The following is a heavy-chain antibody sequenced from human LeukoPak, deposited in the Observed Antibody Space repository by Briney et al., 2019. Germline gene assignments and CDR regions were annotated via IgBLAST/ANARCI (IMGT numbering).Heavy chain of an antibody. Sequence: ASVKVSCKASGYTFTSYGISWVRQAPGQGLEWMGWISAYNGNTNYAQKLQGRVTMTTDTSTSTAYMELRSLRSDDTAVYYCARDRAVAGTPGWFDPWGQGTLVTVSS. CDR1: GYTFTSYG. J-gene: IGHJ5*02. V-gene: IGHV1-18*01. CDR3: ARDRAVAGTPGWFDP. CDR2: ISAYNGNT. D-gene: IGHD6-19*01.